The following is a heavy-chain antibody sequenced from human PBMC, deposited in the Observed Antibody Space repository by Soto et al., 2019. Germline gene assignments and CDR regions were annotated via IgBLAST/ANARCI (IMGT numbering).Heavy chain of an antibody. J-gene: IGHJ4*02. D-gene: IGHD2-15*01. CDR1: GFTFSSYG. CDR3: AKSNAVVSPTNY. Sequence: PGGALRLSCAASGFTFSSYGMHWVRQAPGKGLEWVAVISYDGSNKYYADSVKGRFTISRDNSKNTLYLQMNSLRAEDTAVYYCAKSNAVVSPTNYWGQGTLVTVSS. CDR2: ISYDGSNK. V-gene: IGHV3-30*18.